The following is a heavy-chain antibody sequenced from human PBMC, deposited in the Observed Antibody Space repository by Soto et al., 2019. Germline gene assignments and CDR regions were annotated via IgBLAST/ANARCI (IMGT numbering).Heavy chain of an antibody. CDR1: GFTFSSYG. D-gene: IGHD2-15*01. J-gene: IGHJ3*02. CDR2: IWYDGSNK. Sequence: QVQLVESGGGVVQPGRSLRLSCAASGFTFSSYGMHWVRQAPGKGLEWVAVIWYDGSNKYYADSVKGRFTISRDNSKNTLYLQMNSLRAEDTDVYYCARGCSCGSCYPVGAAFDIWGQGTMVTVSS. CDR3: ARGCSCGSCYPVGAAFDI. V-gene: IGHV3-33*01.